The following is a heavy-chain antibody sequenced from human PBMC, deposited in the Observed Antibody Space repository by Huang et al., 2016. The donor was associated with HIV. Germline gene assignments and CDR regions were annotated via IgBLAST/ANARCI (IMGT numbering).Heavy chain of an antibody. J-gene: IGHJ4*02. CDR1: GGGSSSYA. D-gene: IGHD5-12*01. Sequence: QVQLVQSGAEVKKPGSSVKLSCQSSGGGSSSYAISWVRQARGQGLEWMGGIIPIFGTTDYAPRFQGRVTITADESTNTAYIELNSLEYDDTALYYCARSGPRWGLATIWTLVYWGQGTLVTVSS. CDR3: ARSGPRWGLATIWTLVY. V-gene: IGHV1-69*13. CDR2: IIPIFGTT.